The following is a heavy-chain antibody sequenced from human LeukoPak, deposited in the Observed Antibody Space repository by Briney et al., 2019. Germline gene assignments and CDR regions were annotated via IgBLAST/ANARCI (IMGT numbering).Heavy chain of an antibody. J-gene: IGHJ5*02. D-gene: IGHD2-21*01. Sequence: GGSLRLPCAASGFTFSRYTMHWVRQAPGKGLEWVAVILYNGSKRYYAESVEGRFTISRDNSKNTLSLQMNRLRVEDTAVYYCVRDNYGGILDLWGQGTLVSVSS. V-gene: IGHV3-30*04. CDR1: GFTFSRYT. CDR3: VRDNYGGILDL. CDR2: ILYNGSKR.